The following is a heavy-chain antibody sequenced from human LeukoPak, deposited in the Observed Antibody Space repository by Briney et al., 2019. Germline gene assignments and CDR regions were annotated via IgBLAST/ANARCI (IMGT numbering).Heavy chain of an antibody. Sequence: GGSLRLSCAASGFTFSSYGMHWVRQAPGKGLEWVAVISYDGSNKYYADSVKGRFTISRDNSKNTLYLQMNSPRAEDTAVYYCAKDRVEYYDSSGYYSSWGQGTLVTVSS. J-gene: IGHJ5*02. CDR2: ISYDGSNK. V-gene: IGHV3-30*18. D-gene: IGHD3-22*01. CDR1: GFTFSSYG. CDR3: AKDRVEYYDSSGYYSS.